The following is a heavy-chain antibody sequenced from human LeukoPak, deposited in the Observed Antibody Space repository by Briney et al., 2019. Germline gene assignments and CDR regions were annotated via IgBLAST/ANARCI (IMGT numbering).Heavy chain of an antibody. CDR3: ASGSYASFDY. Sequence: GGSLRLSCATSGFIFSNYAVNWVRQAPGKGLEWVSIISGSGDTTYYADSVKGRFTISRDNAKNSLYLQMNSLRAEDTAVYYCASGSYASFDYWGQGTLVTVSS. D-gene: IGHD3-16*01. CDR1: GFIFSNYA. CDR2: ISGSGDTT. V-gene: IGHV3-23*01. J-gene: IGHJ4*02.